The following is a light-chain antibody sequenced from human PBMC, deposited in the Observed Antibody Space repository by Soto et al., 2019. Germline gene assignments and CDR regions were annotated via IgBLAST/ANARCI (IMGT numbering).Light chain of an antibody. CDR1: SRDVGGYNY. CDR2: EVS. J-gene: IGLJ1*01. V-gene: IGLV2-8*01. Sequence: QSVLTQPPSASGSPGQSVTISCTGTSRDVGGYNYVSWYQQHPGKAPKLMIYEVSKRPSGVPDRFSGSKSGNTASLTVSGLQAEDEADYYCSSYAGSNNLVFGTGTKVTVL. CDR3: SSYAGSNNLV.